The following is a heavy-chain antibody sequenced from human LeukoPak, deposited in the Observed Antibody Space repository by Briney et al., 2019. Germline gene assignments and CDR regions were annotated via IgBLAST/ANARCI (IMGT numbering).Heavy chain of an antibody. CDR2: IKQDGSEK. CDR1: GFTFSSYW. CDR3: ARDRAFLGATLAFDI. D-gene: IGHD1-26*01. Sequence: GGSLRLSCAASGFTFSSYWMSWVRQAPGKGLEWVANIKQDGSEKYYVDSVKGRFTISRDNAKKSLYLQMNSLGAEETAVYYCARDRAFLGATLAFDIWGEGTMVTVSS. V-gene: IGHV3-7*01. J-gene: IGHJ3*02.